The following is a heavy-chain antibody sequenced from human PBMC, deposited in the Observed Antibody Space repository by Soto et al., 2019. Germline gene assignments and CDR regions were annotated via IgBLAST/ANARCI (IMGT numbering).Heavy chain of an antibody. Sequence: QLQLQESGPGLVKPSETLSLTCTVSGGSISSSSYYWGWIRQPPGKGLEWIGSIYYSGSTYYNPSLKSRVTIPVDTSKNHFSLKLSSVTAADPAVYYWARQPTTVTTYMDYGGQGTLVTVSS. CDR2: IYYSGST. CDR3: ARQPTTVTTYMDY. D-gene: IGHD4-17*01. J-gene: IGHJ4*02. V-gene: IGHV4-39*01. CDR1: GGSISSSSYY.